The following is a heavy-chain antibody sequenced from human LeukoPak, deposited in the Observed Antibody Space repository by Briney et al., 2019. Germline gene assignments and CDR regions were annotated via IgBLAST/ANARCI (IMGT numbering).Heavy chain of an antibody. V-gene: IGHV1-69*13. D-gene: IGHD6-13*01. J-gene: IGHJ4*02. CDR3: ARDKFPRYSSSWYNY. CDR2: IIPIFGTA. CDR1: GGTFSSYA. Sequence: GASVKVSFKASGGTFSSYAISWVRQAPGQGLEWMGGIIPIFGTANYAQKFQGRVTITADESTSTAYMELSSLRSEDTAVYYCARDKFPRYSSSWYNYWGQGTLVTVSS.